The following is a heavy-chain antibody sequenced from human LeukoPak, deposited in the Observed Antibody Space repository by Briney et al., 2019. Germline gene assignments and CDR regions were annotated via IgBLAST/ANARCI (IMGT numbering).Heavy chain of an antibody. CDR3: ARVRAGLHAKSNYFDY. Sequence: QPGGSLRLSCAASGFTFSSYGMHWVRQAPGKGLEWVAVIWYDGSNKYYADSVKGRFTISRDNAKNSLYLQMNSLRAEDTAVYYCARVRAGLHAKSNYFDYWGQGTLVTVSS. CDR1: GFTFSSYG. J-gene: IGHJ4*02. CDR2: IWYDGSNK. V-gene: IGHV3-33*01. D-gene: IGHD3-10*01.